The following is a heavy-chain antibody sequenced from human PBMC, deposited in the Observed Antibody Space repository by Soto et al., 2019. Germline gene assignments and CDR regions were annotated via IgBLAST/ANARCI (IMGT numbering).Heavy chain of an antibody. D-gene: IGHD6-13*01. J-gene: IGHJ6*02. Sequence: QVQLQESGPGLVKSSETLSLTCTVSGGSISRYYWSWMRQSPGKGLEWIGYIYYSGSTNYNPSLKSRVTISVDTSKNQFSLKVSSVTAADTAVYYCARDLGSSSIYGMDVWGQGTTVTVSS. CDR2: IYYSGST. CDR3: ARDLGSSSIYGMDV. CDR1: GGSISRYY. V-gene: IGHV4-59*01.